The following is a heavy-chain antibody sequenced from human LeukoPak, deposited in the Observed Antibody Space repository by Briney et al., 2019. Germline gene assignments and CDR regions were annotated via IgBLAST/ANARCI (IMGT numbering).Heavy chain of an antibody. CDR1: GYSFTSYW. Sequence: GESLKISCKGSGYSFTSYWIGWVRQMPGKGLEWMGIIYPGDSDTRYSPSFQGQVTISADKSISTAYLQWSSLKASHTAMYYCARHLGGRYCSSTSCYMDVWGKGTTVTVSS. D-gene: IGHD2-2*01. CDR3: ARHLGGRYCSSTSCYMDV. J-gene: IGHJ6*03. CDR2: IYPGDSDT. V-gene: IGHV5-51*01.